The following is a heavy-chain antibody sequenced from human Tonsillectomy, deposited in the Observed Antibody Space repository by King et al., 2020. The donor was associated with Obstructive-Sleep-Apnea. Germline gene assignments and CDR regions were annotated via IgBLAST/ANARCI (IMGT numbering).Heavy chain of an antibody. V-gene: IGHV1-8*01. D-gene: IGHD1-14*01. CDR1: GYTFTSFY. Sequence: VQLVESGAEVKKPGASGKVSCKASGYTFTSFYIIWVRQATGQGLEWMGWMNPNSGNTGYAQKFQGRGIMTRNTSINTAYMELSSLRSEDTAIYYCARGSRTFDIWGQGTVVTVSS. CDR3: ARGSRTFDI. CDR2: MNPNSGNT. J-gene: IGHJ3*02.